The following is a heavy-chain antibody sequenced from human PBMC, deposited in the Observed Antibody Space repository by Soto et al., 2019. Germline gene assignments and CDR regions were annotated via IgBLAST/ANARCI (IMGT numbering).Heavy chain of an antibody. CDR1: GFTFSSYA. D-gene: IGHD2-15*01. Sequence: EVQLLESGGGLVQPGGSLRLSCAASGFTFSSYAMSWVRQAPGKGLEWVSAISGSGGSTYYADSVKGRFTISRDNSKNTLYLQRNSLRAEDTAVYYCAKGGRYCSGGSCYALFDYWGQGTLVTVSS. J-gene: IGHJ4*02. CDR2: ISGSGGST. CDR3: AKGGRYCSGGSCYALFDY. V-gene: IGHV3-23*01.